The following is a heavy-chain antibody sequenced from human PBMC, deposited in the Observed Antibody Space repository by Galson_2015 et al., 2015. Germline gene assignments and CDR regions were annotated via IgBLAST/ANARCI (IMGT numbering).Heavy chain of an antibody. V-gene: IGHV3-30-3*01. CDR3: ARGRGWETLRKSPFDY. CDR1: GFTFSSYA. D-gene: IGHD1-26*01. J-gene: IGHJ4*02. CDR2: ISYDGSNK. Sequence: SLRLSCAASGFTFSSYAMHWVRQAPGKGLEWAAVISYDGSNKYYADSVKGRFTISRDNSKNTLYVQMNSLRAEDTAVYYCARGRGWETLRKSPFDYWGQGTLVTVSS.